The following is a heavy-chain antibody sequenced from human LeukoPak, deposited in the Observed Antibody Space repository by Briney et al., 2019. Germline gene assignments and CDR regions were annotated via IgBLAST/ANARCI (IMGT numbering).Heavy chain of an antibody. J-gene: IGHJ4*02. CDR3: ARLGARQMLEY. CDR2: IKQDGGQI. CDR1: EFTFSSYW. Sequence: GGSLRLSCAASEFTFSSYWMCWARQAPGKGLEWVANIKQDGGQIYYLESVKGRFTVSRDNAKNSLYLQMNSLRAEDTAVYYCARLGARQMLEYWGQGTLVTVSS. V-gene: IGHV3-7*01. D-gene: IGHD4-17*01.